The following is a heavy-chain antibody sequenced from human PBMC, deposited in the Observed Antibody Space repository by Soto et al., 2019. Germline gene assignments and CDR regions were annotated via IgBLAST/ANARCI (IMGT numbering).Heavy chain of an antibody. D-gene: IGHD6-19*01. V-gene: IGHV1-46*01. CDR1: GYTFTSYY. CDR3: ARKLSSNGWSAFEY. CDR2: ISPSSGST. Sequence: ASVKVSCKASGYTFTSYYMHWVRQAPGQGLEWMGIISPSSGSTTYAQKFQGRVTVTRDTSTTTVYMELSSLRSEDTAVYYCARKLSSNGWSAFEYWGEGTLVTVS. J-gene: IGHJ4*02.